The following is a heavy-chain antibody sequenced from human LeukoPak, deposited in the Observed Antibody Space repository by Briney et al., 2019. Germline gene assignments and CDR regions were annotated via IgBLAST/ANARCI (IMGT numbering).Heavy chain of an antibody. V-gene: IGHV3-23*01. CDR3: AKETAPKQWLARGYFDS. J-gene: IGHJ4*02. CDR2: ISGIGGST. Sequence: GGSLRLSCAASGFTFSSYAMSWVRQAPGEGLEWVSAISGIGGSTYYAQSVKGRFTISRENSKNTLYLQMNSMRAEDTAVYYCAKETAPKQWLARGYFDSWGPGTLVTVSS. CDR1: GFTFSSYA. D-gene: IGHD6-19*01.